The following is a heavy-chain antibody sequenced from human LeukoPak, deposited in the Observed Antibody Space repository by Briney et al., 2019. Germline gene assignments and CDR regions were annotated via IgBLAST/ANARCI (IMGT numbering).Heavy chain of an antibody. V-gene: IGHV4-34*09. CDR2: INHSGST. Sequence: PSETLSLTCAVYGGSFSGYYWSWIRQPPGKGLEWIGEINHSGSTNYNPSLKSRLTISVDTSKNQFSLKPSSVTAADTAVYYCARRLAARPTWFDPWGQGTLVTVSS. CDR1: GGSFSGYY. J-gene: IGHJ5*02. D-gene: IGHD6-6*01. CDR3: ARRLAARPTWFDP.